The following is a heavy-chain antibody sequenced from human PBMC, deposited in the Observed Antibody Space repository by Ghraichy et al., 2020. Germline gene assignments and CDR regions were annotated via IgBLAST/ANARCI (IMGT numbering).Heavy chain of an antibody. CDR3: AGGNWVFDF. D-gene: IGHD1-1*01. Sequence: GESQNISCAVSDFSVSRYYVGWVRQAPGKGLEWISVIYGRGNTYYTDSLKDRFIVSRDNSRNTLHLQISSLRAEDTALYFCAGGNWVFDFWGQGTLVTVSS. V-gene: IGHV3-66*01. CDR2: IYGRGNT. J-gene: IGHJ4*02. CDR1: DFSVSRYY.